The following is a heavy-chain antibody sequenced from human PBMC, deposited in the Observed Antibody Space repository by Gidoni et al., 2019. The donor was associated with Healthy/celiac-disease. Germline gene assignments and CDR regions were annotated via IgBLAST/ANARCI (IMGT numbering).Heavy chain of an antibody. V-gene: IGHV3-23*01. CDR2: ISGSGGST. Sequence: EVQLLESGGGLVQPVGSLRLSCAASGFTFSSYAMSWVRQAPGKGLEWVSTISGSGGSTYYADSVKGRFTISRDNSKNTMYLQMNSLRAEDTAVYYCAKERESGPYNWNYVDYWGQGTLVTVSS. CDR3: AKERESGPYNWNYVDY. CDR1: GFTFSSYA. D-gene: IGHD1-20*01. J-gene: IGHJ4*02.